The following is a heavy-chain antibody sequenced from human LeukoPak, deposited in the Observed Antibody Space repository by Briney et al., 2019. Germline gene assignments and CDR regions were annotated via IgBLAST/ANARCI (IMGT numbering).Heavy chain of an antibody. D-gene: IGHD6-6*01. J-gene: IGHJ6*03. V-gene: IGHV4-59*01. CDR3: ARVWDGSSSWYYYYYMDV. CDR1: GGSISSYY. Sequence: SETLSLTCTVSGGSISSYYWSWIRQPPGKGLEWIGYIYYSGGTNYNPSLKSRVTISVDTSKNQFSLKLSSVTAADTAVYYCARVWDGSSSWYYYYYMDVWGKGTTVTVSS. CDR2: IYYSGGT.